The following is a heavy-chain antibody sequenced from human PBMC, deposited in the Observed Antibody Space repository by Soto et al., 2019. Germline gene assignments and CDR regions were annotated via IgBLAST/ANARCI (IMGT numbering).Heavy chain of an antibody. CDR1: GGSISTHY. V-gene: IGHV4-59*08. Sequence: PSETLSLTCTVSGGSISTHYWNWVRQPPGKGLEWFGYIDYKGNTKYNPSLKSRLAVSVDTSKSQVSLRLSSVTAADTAVYYCARGISPEHAWSGYFQGHYFDNWGLGTLVTVSS. J-gene: IGHJ4*02. D-gene: IGHD3-3*01. CDR3: ARGISPEHAWSGYFQGHYFDN. CDR2: IDYKGNT.